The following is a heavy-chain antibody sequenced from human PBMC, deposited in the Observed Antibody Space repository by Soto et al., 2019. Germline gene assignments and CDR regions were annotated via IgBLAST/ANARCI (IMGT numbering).Heavy chain of an antibody. J-gene: IGHJ1*01. CDR3: AKAPTRYYYDSGPFQH. Sequence: GGSLRLSCAASGFTFSSYAMSWVRQAPGKGLEWVSAISGSGGSTYYADSVKGRFTISRDNSKNTLYLQMNSLRAEDTAVYYCAKAPTRYYYDSGPFQHWGQGTLVTVSS. V-gene: IGHV3-23*01. D-gene: IGHD3-22*01. CDR1: GFTFSSYA. CDR2: ISGSGGST.